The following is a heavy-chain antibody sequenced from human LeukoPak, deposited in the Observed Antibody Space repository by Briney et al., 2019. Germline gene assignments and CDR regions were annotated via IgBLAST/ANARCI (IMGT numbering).Heavy chain of an antibody. CDR3: ARHRDIVVVANSFDY. Sequence: SETLSLTCTVSGGSISSYYWSWIRQPPGKGLEWIGSIYYSGSTYYNPSLKSRVTISVDTSKNQFSLKLSSVTAADTAVYYCARHRDIVVVANSFDYWGQGTLVTVSS. J-gene: IGHJ4*02. V-gene: IGHV4-59*05. CDR1: GGSISSYY. D-gene: IGHD3-22*01. CDR2: IYYSGST.